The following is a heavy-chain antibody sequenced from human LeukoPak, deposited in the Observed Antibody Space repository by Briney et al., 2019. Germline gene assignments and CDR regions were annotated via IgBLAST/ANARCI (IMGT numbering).Heavy chain of an antibody. CDR2: ISYDGSNK. J-gene: IGHJ4*02. CDR1: GFTFSSYA. D-gene: IGHD1-26*01. Sequence: GGSLRLSCAASGFTFSSYAMHWVRQAPGKGLEWVAVISYDGSNKYYADSVKGRFTISRDNSKNTLYLQMNGLRAEDTAVYYCATGKKWDLTLFDYWGQGTLVTVSS. V-gene: IGHV3-30-3*01. CDR3: ATGKKWDLTLFDY.